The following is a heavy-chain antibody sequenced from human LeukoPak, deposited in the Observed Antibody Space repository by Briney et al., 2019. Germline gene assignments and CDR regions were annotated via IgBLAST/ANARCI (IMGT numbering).Heavy chain of an antibody. CDR1: GFTFRNYA. D-gene: IGHD1-14*01. CDR2: ISGAGYNT. Sequence: PGGSLRLSCAGSGFTFRNYAMSWVRQAPGKGLEWVSAISGAGYNTYYADSVKGRFTLSRDNSKNSLYLQMNSLRTEDTVLYYCASFNTTWASFDYWGQGSLVTVSS. J-gene: IGHJ4*02. V-gene: IGHV3-43*02. CDR3: ASFNTTWASFDY.